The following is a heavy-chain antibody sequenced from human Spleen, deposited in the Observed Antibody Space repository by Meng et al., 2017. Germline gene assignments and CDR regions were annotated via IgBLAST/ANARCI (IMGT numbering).Heavy chain of an antibody. CDR2: IYWDDDK. D-gene: IGHD4-23*01. V-gene: IGHV2-5*02. CDR1: GFSLSTSGVG. Sequence: LKESRPPPLKPTPTLTLTCTFCGFSLSTSGVGVGWIRQPPGKALEWLALIYWDDDKRYSPSLKSRLTITKDTSKNQVVLTMTNMDPVDTATYYCTHSLYGGTSDPWGQGTLVTVSS. J-gene: IGHJ5*02. CDR3: THSLYGGTSDP.